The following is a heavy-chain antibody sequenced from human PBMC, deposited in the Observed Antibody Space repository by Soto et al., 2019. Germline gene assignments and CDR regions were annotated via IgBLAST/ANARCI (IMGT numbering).Heavy chain of an antibody. D-gene: IGHD3-10*01. V-gene: IGHV1-8*01. Sequence: QEQLVQSGTEVKKPGASVMVSCEALGYSFKTYDINWVRQASGQGLEWMGWMNPNSGNTGYAQKLQGRVSMTRDTSTATAYMLMSGLRLDDTAVYYCARVRGSSQSDLWGQGTLVTVSS. CDR3: ARVRGSSQSDL. CDR2: MNPNSGNT. J-gene: IGHJ4*02. CDR1: GYSFKTYD.